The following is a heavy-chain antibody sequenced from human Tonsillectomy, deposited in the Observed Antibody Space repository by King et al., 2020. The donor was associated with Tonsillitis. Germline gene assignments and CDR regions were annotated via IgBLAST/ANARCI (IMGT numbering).Heavy chain of an antibody. CDR3: ARHSALGPFDS. V-gene: IGHV5-51*01. J-gene: IGHJ4*02. D-gene: IGHD3-16*01. CDR1: GYTFTNYW. Sequence: VQLVESGAEVKKPGESLKISCKGSGYTFTNYWTGWVRQMPGKGLEWRGIINPGDSDTRNSPSFQGQVTISADKSTTTAYLQVSSLKASDTAMYYCARHSALGPFDSWGQGTPVTVSS. CDR2: INPGDSDT.